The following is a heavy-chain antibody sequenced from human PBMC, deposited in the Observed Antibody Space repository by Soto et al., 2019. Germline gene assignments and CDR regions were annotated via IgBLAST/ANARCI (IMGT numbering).Heavy chain of an antibody. CDR2: ISGTGTSA. V-gene: IGHV3-23*01. Sequence: PGGSLRLSCAASGLTFSNYAMNWVRQAPGKGLEWVSVISGTGTSAYYADSVKGRFTISRDNSKNTLYLQMNSLRAEDTAVYYCAKDSKGYCSGGSCYKEYNWFDPWGQGTLVTVSS. D-gene: IGHD2-15*01. CDR3: AKDSKGYCSGGSCYKEYNWFDP. CDR1: GLTFSNYA. J-gene: IGHJ5*02.